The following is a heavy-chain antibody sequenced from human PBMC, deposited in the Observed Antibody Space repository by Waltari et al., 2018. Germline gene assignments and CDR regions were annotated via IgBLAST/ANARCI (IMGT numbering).Heavy chain of an antibody. Sequence: QVQLVQSGAEGKKPGASVKGSCKASGYTFTNYAMHWVRQAPGQRLEWMGWINACNGNTKYSPNFQGRVTITRDTSASTAYMELSSLRSEDTAVYYCARDLPPLYSSGWYDYWGQGTLVTVSS. CDR2: INACNGNT. CDR1: GYTFTNYA. CDR3: ARDLPPLYSSGWYDY. V-gene: IGHV1-3*01. J-gene: IGHJ4*02. D-gene: IGHD6-19*01.